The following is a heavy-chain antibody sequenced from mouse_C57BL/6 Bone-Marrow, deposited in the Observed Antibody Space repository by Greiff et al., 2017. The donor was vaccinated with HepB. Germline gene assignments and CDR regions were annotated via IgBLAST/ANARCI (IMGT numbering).Heavy chain of an antibody. D-gene: IGHD4-1*01. CDR2: INPNNGGT. J-gene: IGHJ3*01. CDR3: ARSLEGSNWGFAY. CDR1: GYTFTDYY. V-gene: IGHV1-26*01. Sequence: EVQLQQSGPELVKPGASVKISCKASGYTFTDYYMNWVKQSHGKSLEWIGDINPNNGGTSYNQKFKGKATLTVDKSSSTAYMELRSLTSEDSAVYYCARSLEGSNWGFAYWGQGTLVTVSA.